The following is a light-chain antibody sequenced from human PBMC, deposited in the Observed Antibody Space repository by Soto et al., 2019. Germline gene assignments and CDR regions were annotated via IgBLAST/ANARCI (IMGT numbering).Light chain of an antibody. CDR3: LQSNNSTSLT. CDR1: QSVRSY. J-gene: IGKJ4*01. Sequence: EIVLTQSPATLSLSPGERATLSCRASQSVRSYLAWYQQKPGQAPRLLIYDASNRATGIPARLSGTGAGTDFTRTISSLGPQVFAAYYCLQSNNSTSLTFGGGTNVEIK. V-gene: IGKV3-11*01. CDR2: DAS.